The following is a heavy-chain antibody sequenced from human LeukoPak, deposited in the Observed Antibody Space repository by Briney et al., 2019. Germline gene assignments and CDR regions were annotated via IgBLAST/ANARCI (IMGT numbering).Heavy chain of an antibody. CDR1: GFTFSSYW. CDR3: ARDVREDYYDSSGYERYFDY. V-gene: IGHV3-7*01. D-gene: IGHD3-22*01. CDR2: IKQDGRET. Sequence: PGGSLRLSCAASGFTFSSYWMSWVRQAPGKGLEWVANIKQDGRETYYVDSVKGRFTISRDNAKNSLYLQMNSLRAEDTAVYYCARDVREDYYDSSGYERYFDYWGQGTLVTVSS. J-gene: IGHJ4*02.